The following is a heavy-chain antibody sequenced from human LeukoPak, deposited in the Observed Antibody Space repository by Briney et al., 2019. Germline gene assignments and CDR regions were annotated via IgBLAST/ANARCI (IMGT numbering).Heavy chain of an antibody. V-gene: IGHV3-7*04. J-gene: IGHJ4*02. D-gene: IGHD3-16*01. CDR3: AGRGGVIAY. CDR2: IKPDGSEK. CDR1: GFTFSGYW. Sequence: SGGSLRLSCAASGFTFSGYWMSWVRQAPGKGLEWVANIKPDGSEKYYVDSVKGRFTISRDNAKNSLYLQMNSLRAEDTAVYYCAGRGGVIAYWGQGTLVTVS.